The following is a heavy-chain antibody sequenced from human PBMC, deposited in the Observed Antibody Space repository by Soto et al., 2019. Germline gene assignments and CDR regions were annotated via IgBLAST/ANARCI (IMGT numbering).Heavy chain of an antibody. CDR2: IYYSGST. J-gene: IGHJ5*02. Sequence: QLQLQESGPGLVKPSETLSLTCTVSGGSISSSSYYWGWIRQPPGKGLEWIGSIYYSGSTYYNPPRQSRFPLSLDTSKTQFAPKRSSVTAADTAVYYCASPKIAFYNWFDPWGQGTLVTVSS. D-gene: IGHD3-3*02. CDR1: GGSISSSSYY. V-gene: IGHV4-39*01. CDR3: ASPKIAFYNWFDP.